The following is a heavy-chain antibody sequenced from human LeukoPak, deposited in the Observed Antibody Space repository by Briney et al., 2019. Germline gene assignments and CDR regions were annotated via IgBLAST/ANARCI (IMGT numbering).Heavy chain of an antibody. D-gene: IGHD3-10*01. Sequence: PSETLSFTCAVYGESFSGYYWSWIRQPPGKGLEWIGEINHSGSTNYNPSLKSRVTISVDTSKNQFSLKLSSVTAADTAVYYCARPYYGSGSFDYWGQGTLVTVSS. CDR1: GESFSGYY. V-gene: IGHV4-34*01. CDR3: ARPYYGSGSFDY. CDR2: INHSGST. J-gene: IGHJ4*02.